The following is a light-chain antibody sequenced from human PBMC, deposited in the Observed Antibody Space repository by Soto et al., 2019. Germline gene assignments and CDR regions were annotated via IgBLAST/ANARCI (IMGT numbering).Light chain of an antibody. CDR3: LQYDNYPLT. V-gene: IGKV1-5*03. CDR2: KAS. CDR1: QSIGSE. J-gene: IGKJ4*01. Sequence: DIQMTQTPSTLSASIGDRVTITCRAIQSIGSELAWYQQKPGKAPKLLIYKASSLESGVPSTFSGSGSGTEFSLTVSSLQPDDFATYYCLQYDNYPLTVGGGTKVDI.